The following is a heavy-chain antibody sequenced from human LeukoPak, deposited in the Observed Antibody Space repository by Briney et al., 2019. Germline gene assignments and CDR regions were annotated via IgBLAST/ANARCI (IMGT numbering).Heavy chain of an antibody. CDR1: GFGFSNYW. Sequence: GGSLRLSCAVSGFGFSNYWVSWVRQAPGKGLEWVGYIKVDGTDKYYLDSVDGRITISRDNAKNSLYLQMNRLRAEDTAVYYCTTIGILGTDYYWGQGTLFTVSS. CDR3: TTIGILGTDYY. D-gene: IGHD7-27*01. V-gene: IGHV3-7*01. CDR2: IKVDGTDK. J-gene: IGHJ4*02.